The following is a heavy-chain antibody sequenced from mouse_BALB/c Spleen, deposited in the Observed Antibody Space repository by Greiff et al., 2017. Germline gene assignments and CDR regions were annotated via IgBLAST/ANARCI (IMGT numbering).Heavy chain of an antibody. Sequence: VHLVESGPGLVAPSQSLSITCTVSGFSLTSYGVHWVRQPPGKGLEWLGVIWAGGSTNYNSALMSRLSISKDNSKSQVFLKMNSLQTDDTAMYYCARDMRYAMDYWGQGTSVTVSS. CDR2: IWAGGST. D-gene: IGHD2-3*01. CDR1: GFSLTSYG. CDR3: ARDMRYAMDY. J-gene: IGHJ4*01. V-gene: IGHV2-9*02.